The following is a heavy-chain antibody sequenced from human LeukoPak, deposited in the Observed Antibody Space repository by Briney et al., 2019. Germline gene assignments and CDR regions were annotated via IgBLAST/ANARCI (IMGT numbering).Heavy chain of an antibody. D-gene: IGHD3-3*01. CDR2: IDQDGSEN. V-gene: IGHV3-7*01. CDR3: ARDFRFLDDY. Sequence: PGGSLRLSCAASGFSFSNYWMSWVRQAPGKGLEWVANIDQDGSENYYVDSVKGRFTISRDNARNSLYLQMNSLRAEDTAVYYCARDFRFLDDYWGQGTLVTVSS. J-gene: IGHJ4*02. CDR1: GFSFSNYW.